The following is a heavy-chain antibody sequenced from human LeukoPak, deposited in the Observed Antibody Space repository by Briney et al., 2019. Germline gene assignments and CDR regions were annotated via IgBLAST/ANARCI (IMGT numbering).Heavy chain of an antibody. CDR3: AREVCSGGSCYFNWFDP. J-gene: IGHJ5*02. CDR1: GGSVSSGSYY. Sequence: SETLSLTCTVSGGSVSSGSYYWSWNRQPPGKGLEWIGYIYYSGSTNYNPSLKSRVTISVDTSKNQFSLKLSSVTAADTAVYYCAREVCSGGSCYFNWFDPWGQGTLVTVSS. CDR2: IYYSGST. V-gene: IGHV4-61*01. D-gene: IGHD2-15*01.